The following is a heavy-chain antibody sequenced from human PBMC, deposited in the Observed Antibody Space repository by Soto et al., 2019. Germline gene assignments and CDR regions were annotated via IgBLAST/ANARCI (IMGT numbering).Heavy chain of an antibody. CDR1: GGTFSSYA. CDR3: ARALPIIYDSSGYYGGWFDP. D-gene: IGHD3-22*01. J-gene: IGHJ5*02. Sequence: QVRLVQSGAEVKKPGSSVKVSCKASGGTFSSYAISWVRQAPGQGLEWMGGIIPIFGTANYAQKFQGRVTITADESTSTAYMELSSLRSEDTAVYYCARALPIIYDSSGYYGGWFDPWGQGTLVTVSS. CDR2: IIPIFGTA. V-gene: IGHV1-69*01.